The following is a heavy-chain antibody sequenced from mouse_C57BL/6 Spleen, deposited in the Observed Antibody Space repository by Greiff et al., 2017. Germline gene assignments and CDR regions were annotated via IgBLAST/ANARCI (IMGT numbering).Heavy chain of an antibody. Sequence: VQLQQSGAELARPGASVKMSCKASGYTFTSYTMHWVKQRPGQGLEWIGYINPSSGYTKYNQKFKDKATLTADKSSSTAYVQLSSLTSEDSAVDYCASTRRGRTHAMDYWGQGTSVTVSS. J-gene: IGHJ4*01. CDR2: INPSSGYT. V-gene: IGHV1-4*01. CDR1: GYTFTSYT. D-gene: IGHD1-1*01. CDR3: ASTRRGRTHAMDY.